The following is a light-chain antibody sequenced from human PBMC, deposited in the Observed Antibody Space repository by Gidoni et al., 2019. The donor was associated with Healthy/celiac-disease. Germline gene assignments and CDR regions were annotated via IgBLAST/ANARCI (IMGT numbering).Light chain of an antibody. CDR2: EVS. Sequence: SALTQPASVSGSPGQSITISCTGTSSDVGGYNYVSWYQQHPGKAPKLMIYEVSNRPSGVSNRFSGSKSGNTASLAISGLQAEDEADYYCSSYTSSSTSVVFVGGTKLTVL. CDR1: SSDVGGYNY. J-gene: IGLJ2*01. CDR3: SSYTSSSTSVV. V-gene: IGLV2-14*01.